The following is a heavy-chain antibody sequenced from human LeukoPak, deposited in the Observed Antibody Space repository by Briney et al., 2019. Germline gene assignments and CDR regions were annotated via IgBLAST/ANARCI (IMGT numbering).Heavy chain of an antibody. CDR2: ISGSGGGT. CDR3: AKAAGRGYNYGDYFDY. CDR1: GFTFSNSA. D-gene: IGHD5-18*01. J-gene: IGHJ4*02. Sequence: GSLRLSCAASGFTFSNSAMSWVRQAPGKGLEWVSAISGSGGGTYYADSVKGRFTISRDNSKNTLYVQMNSLRAADTAVYYCAKAAGRGYNYGDYFDYWGQGTLVTVSS. V-gene: IGHV3-23*01.